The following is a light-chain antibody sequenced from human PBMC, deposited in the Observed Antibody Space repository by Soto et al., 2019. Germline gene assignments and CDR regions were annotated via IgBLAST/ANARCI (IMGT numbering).Light chain of an antibody. CDR3: QQYDNHLT. CDR1: QDISNY. V-gene: IGKV1-33*01. CDR2: DAS. Sequence: DIQVPQSPSSLSASVGDRVTITCQASQDISNYLNWYQQKPGKAPKLLIYDASNLETGVPSRFSGGGYGTDFNFTISSMQPEDSATYYCQQYDNHLTFGGGTKVEIK. J-gene: IGKJ4*01.